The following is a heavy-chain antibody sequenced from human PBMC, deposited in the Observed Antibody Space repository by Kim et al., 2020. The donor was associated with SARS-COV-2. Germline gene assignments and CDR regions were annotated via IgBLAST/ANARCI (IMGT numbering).Heavy chain of an antibody. CDR1: GYTFTSYY. CDR2: INPSGGST. J-gene: IGHJ4*02. Sequence: ASVKVSCKASGYTFTSYYMHWVRQAPGQGLEWMGIINPSGGSTSYAQKFQGRVTMTRDTSTSTVYMELSSLRSEDTAVYYCARDLMRGGTILVGATPDYWGQGTLVTVSS. V-gene: IGHV1-46*01. CDR3: ARDLMRGGTILVGATPDY. D-gene: IGHD1-26*01.